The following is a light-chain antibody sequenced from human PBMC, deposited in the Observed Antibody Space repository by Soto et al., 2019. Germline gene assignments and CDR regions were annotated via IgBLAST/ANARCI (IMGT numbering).Light chain of an antibody. CDR2: GAS. CDR1: QSVSSSY. CDR3: QQYDSKPYT. J-gene: IGKJ2*01. V-gene: IGKV3-20*01. Sequence: ILLTQSPGTLSLSPGERATLSCRASQSVSSSYLAWYQQRPGQAPRLLIYGASSRPTGIPGRFSGSGSGTDFTLSISRLEPEDFEVYYCQQYDSKPYTFGQGTKVDIK.